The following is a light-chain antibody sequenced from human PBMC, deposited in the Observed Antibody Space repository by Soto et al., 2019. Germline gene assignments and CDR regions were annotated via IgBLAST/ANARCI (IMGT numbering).Light chain of an antibody. J-gene: IGKJ5*01. Sequence: ESVLTQSPGSLSLSPGERATLSCRASQSVSSNYLAWYQHKPGQAPRLLIYGASSRATGIPDRFSGSGSGTDFTLIIIRLEPEDLAAYYCQHQRRSHPITSGQRTRLEIK. CDR1: QSVSSNY. CDR2: GAS. CDR3: QHQRRSHPIT. V-gene: IGKV3-20*01.